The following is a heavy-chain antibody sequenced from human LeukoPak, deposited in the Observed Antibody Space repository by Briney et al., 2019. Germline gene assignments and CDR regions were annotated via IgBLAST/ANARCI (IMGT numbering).Heavy chain of an antibody. J-gene: IGHJ4*02. D-gene: IGHD3-10*01. CDR1: GFTFSSSG. Sequence: GRSLRLSCAASGFTFSSSGMHWVRQAPGKGLEWVAVILYNGSNKYYADSVKGRITISRDNSKNTVYLQMNSLRAEDTAVYYCARELFSSGSCPDGWGQGTLVTVSS. V-gene: IGHV3-33*01. CDR3: ARELFSSGSCPDG. CDR2: ILYNGSNK.